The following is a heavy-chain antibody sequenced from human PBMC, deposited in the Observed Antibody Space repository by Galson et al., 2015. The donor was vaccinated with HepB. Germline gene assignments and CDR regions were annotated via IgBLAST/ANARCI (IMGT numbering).Heavy chain of an antibody. V-gene: IGHV1-69*04. CDR2: IIPILGIA. Sequence: SVKVSCKASGGTFSSYAIGWVRQAPGQGLEWMGRIIPILGIANYAQKFQGRVTITADKSTSTAYMELGSLRSEDTAVYYCARDGGYYGSGSYGDYWGQGTLVTVSS. CDR3: ARDGGYYGSGSYGDY. D-gene: IGHD3-10*01. CDR1: GGTFSSYA. J-gene: IGHJ4*02.